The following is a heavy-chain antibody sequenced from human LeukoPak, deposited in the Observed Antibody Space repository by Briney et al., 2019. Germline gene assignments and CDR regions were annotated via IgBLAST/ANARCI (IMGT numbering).Heavy chain of an antibody. Sequence: SETLSLTCTVSGGSISSYYWSWIRQPPGKGLEWIGYIYYSGSTNYNPSLKSRVTISVDKSKNQFSLKLSSVTAADTAVYYCARAGADSSGWYPSWFDPWGQGTLVTVSS. V-gene: IGHV4-59*12. D-gene: IGHD6-19*01. CDR1: GGSISSYY. CDR3: ARAGADSSGWYPSWFDP. J-gene: IGHJ5*02. CDR2: IYYSGST.